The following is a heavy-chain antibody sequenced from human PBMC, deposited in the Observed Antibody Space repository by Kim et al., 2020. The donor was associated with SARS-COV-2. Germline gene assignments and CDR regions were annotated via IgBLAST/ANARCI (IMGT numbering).Heavy chain of an antibody. CDR3: ARKRSGYYYYWFDP. V-gene: IGHV4-34*01. CDR1: GGSFSGYY. Sequence: SETLSLTCAVYGGSFSGYYWSWIRQPPGKGLEWIGEINHSGSTNYNPSLKSRVTISVDTSKNQFSLKLSSVTAADTAVYYCARKRSGYYYYWFDPWGQGTLVTVSS. D-gene: IGHD3-22*01. J-gene: IGHJ5*02. CDR2: INHSGST.